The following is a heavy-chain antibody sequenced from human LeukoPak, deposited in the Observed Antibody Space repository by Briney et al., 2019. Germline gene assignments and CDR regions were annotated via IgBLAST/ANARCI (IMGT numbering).Heavy chain of an antibody. Sequence: SETLSLTCTVSGGSVSSGSYYWSWIRQPPGKGLEWIGRIYISGSTNYSPSLKSRVTMSVDTSKNQFSLRLSSVTAADTAVYYCARALNPLPGTYYFDYWGQGTLVTVSS. V-gene: IGHV4-61*01. D-gene: IGHD2-15*01. J-gene: IGHJ4*02. CDR1: GGSVSSGSYY. CDR2: IYISGST. CDR3: ARALNPLPGTYYFDY.